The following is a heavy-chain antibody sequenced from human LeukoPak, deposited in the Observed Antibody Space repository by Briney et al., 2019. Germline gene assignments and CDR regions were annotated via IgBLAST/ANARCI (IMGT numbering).Heavy chain of an antibody. CDR3: ARVLPDGFFPLEY. CDR2: INPNSGGT. V-gene: IGHV1-2*02. D-gene: IGHD3/OR15-3a*01. J-gene: IGHJ4*02. Sequence: ASVKVSCKASGYTFTGYYMHWVRQAPGQGLEWMGWINPNSGGTDYAQKFQGRVTMTRDTSISTAYMELSILKSDDSAVYYCARVLPDGFFPLEYWGQGTLVTVPS. CDR1: GYTFTGYY.